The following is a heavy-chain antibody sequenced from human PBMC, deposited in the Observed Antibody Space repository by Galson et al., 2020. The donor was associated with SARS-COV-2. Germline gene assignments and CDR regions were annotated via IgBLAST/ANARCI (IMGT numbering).Heavy chain of an antibody. D-gene: IGHD3-22*01. CDR2: IDPSDSYT. CDR3: ARQRDDSSGPDAFDI. V-gene: IGHV5-10-1*01. Sequence: KIGESLKISCKGSGYSFTSYWISCVRQMPGKGLEWMGRIDPSDSYTNYSPSFQGHVTISADKSISTAYLQWSSLKASDTAMYYCARQRDDSSGPDAFDIWGQGTMVTVSS. J-gene: IGHJ3*02. CDR1: GYSFTSYW.